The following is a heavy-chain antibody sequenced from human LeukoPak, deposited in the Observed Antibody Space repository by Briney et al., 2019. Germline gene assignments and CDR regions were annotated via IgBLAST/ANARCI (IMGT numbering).Heavy chain of an antibody. V-gene: IGHV3-11*01. J-gene: IGHJ6*02. CDR2: ISSSGSTI. CDR3: ARADLGDHYVLYGMDV. CDR1: GFTFSDYY. Sequence: GGSLRLSCAASGFTFSDYYMSWIRQAPGKGLEWVSYISSSGSTIYYADSVKGRFTISRDNAKNSLYLQMNSLRAEDTAVYYCARADLGDHYVLYGMDVWGQGTTVTVSS. D-gene: IGHD3-16*01.